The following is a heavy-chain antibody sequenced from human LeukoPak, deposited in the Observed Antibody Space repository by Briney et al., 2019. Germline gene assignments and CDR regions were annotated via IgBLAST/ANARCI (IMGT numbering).Heavy chain of an antibody. Sequence: GGSLRLSCAASGFTFSSDAVSWVRQAPGKGLEWVSAISGSGGSTYYADSVKGRFPISRDNSKNTLYLQMNSLRAEDTAVYYCAKVGSWGGWYQNYYGMDVWGQGTTVTVSS. D-gene: IGHD6-19*01. CDR3: AKVGSWGGWYQNYYGMDV. CDR1: GFTFSSDA. CDR2: ISGSGGST. J-gene: IGHJ6*02. V-gene: IGHV3-23*01.